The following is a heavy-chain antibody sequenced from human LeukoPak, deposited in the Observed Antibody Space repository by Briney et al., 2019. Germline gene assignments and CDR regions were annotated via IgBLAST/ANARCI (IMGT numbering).Heavy chain of an antibody. CDR3: ARDDSGTYAALDY. CDR2: IYYSGNT. Sequence: SETLSLTCTVSGDSISSYYWSWIRQPPGKGLEWIGCIYYSGNTNYNPSLKSRVTISVDKSKNHFSLNLSSVTAADTAVYYCARDDSGTYAALDYWGQGTLVTVSS. V-gene: IGHV4-59*12. D-gene: IGHD1-26*01. CDR1: GDSISSYY. J-gene: IGHJ4*02.